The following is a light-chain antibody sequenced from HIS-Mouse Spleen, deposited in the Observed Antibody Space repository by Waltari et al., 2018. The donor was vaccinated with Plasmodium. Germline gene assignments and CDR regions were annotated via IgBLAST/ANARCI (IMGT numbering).Light chain of an antibody. J-gene: IGKJ4*01. CDR3: QQRSNWPPLT. CDR2: DAS. Sequence: DIVLPQSPATLSLSPGERATLSCRASQSVSSYLAWYQQKPGQAPRLLIYDASNRATGIPARFSGSGSGTDFTLTISSLEPEDFAVYYWQQRSNWPPLTFGGGTKVEIK. CDR1: QSVSSY. V-gene: IGKV3-11*01.